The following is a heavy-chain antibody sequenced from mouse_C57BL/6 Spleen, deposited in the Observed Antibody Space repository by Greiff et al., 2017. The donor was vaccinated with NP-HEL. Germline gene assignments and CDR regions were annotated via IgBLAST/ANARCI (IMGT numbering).Heavy chain of an antibody. CDR2: ISSGSSTI. CDR3: ATGGKGAMDY. D-gene: IGHD2-1*01. Sequence: EVKLMESGGGLVKPGGSLKLSCAASGFTFSDYGMHWVRQAPEKGLEWVAYISSGSSTIYYADTVKGRFTISRDNAKNTLFLPMTSLRSEDTAMYYCATGGKGAMDYWGQGTSVTVSS. CDR1: GFTFSDYG. J-gene: IGHJ4*01. V-gene: IGHV5-17*01.